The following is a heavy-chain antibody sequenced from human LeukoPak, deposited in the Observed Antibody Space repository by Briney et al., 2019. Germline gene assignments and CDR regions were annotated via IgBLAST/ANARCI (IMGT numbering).Heavy chain of an antibody. V-gene: IGHV1-69*04. Sequence: SVKLSCKASGGTFSSYAISWVRQAPGQGLEWMGRIIPILGIANYAQKFQGRVTITADKSTSTAYMELSSLRAEDTAVYYCARDASGCSGSYYNEDYFDYWGQGTLVTVSS. CDR2: IIPILGIA. D-gene: IGHD3-10*02. CDR3: ARDASGCSGSYYNEDYFDY. CDR1: GGTFSSYA. J-gene: IGHJ4*02.